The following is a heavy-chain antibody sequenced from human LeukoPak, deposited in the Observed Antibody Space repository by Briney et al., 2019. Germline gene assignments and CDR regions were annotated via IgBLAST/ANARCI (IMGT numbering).Heavy chain of an antibody. CDR2: IKQDGSEK. J-gene: IGHJ4*02. CDR3: ARDSAGNDY. V-gene: IGHV3-7*01. D-gene: IGHD6-13*01. Sequence: GGSLRLSCEASGSTFSTYWMSWVRQAPGKGLEWVANIKQDGSEKYYVDSVKGRFTISRDNAKNSLYLQMNSLRAEDTAMYYCARDSAGNDYWGQGTLVTVSS. CDR1: GSTFSTYW.